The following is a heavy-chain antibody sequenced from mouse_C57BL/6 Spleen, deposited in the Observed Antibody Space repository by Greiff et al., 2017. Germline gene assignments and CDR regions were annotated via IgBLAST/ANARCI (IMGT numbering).Heavy chain of an antibody. J-gene: IGHJ2*01. CDR3: TTQENYYGSSYFDY. Sequence: VQLKQSGAELVRPGASVKLSCTASGFNIKDYYMHWVKQRPEQGLEWIGRIDPEDGDTEYAPKFQGKATMTADTSSNTAYLQLSSLTSDDTAVYYCTTQENYYGSSYFDYWGQGTTLTVSS. CDR1: GFNIKDYY. V-gene: IGHV14-1*01. D-gene: IGHD1-1*01. CDR2: IDPEDGDT.